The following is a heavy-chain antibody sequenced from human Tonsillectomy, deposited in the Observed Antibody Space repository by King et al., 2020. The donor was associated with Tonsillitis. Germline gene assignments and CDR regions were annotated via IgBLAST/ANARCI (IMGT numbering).Heavy chain of an antibody. CDR1: GGSISSNY. J-gene: IGHJ4*02. CDR2: IYYSGST. Sequence: LQLQESGPGLVKPSETLSLTCTVSGGSISSNYWSWIRQPPGKGLEWIGYIYYSGSTNYNPSLKSRVTISVDTSKNQFSLKLRSVTAADTAVYYCVRHDDADRYSFDYWGQGTLVTVSS. CDR3: VRHDDADRYSFDY. D-gene: IGHD1-1*01. V-gene: IGHV4-59*08.